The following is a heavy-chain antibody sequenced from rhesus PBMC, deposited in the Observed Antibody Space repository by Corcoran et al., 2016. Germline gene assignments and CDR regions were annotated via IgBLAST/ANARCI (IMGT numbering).Heavy chain of an antibody. CDR3: ARDRIAFDY. V-gene: IGHV4-80*01. CDR2: IKGDNGNT. J-gene: IGHJ4*01. Sequence: QVQLQESGPGLVKPSETLSLTCGVSGASLTNYWWSWIRQPPWKGLEWIGEIKGDNGNTNYNPSLKSRGPISKAASQNQFSLKLSSVTAADTAVYYCARDRIAFDYWGQGVLVTVSS. CDR1: GASLTNYW. D-gene: IGHD2-2*01.